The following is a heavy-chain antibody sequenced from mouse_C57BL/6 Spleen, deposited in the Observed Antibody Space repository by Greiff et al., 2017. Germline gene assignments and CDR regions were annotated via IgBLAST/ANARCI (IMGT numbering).Heavy chain of an antibody. D-gene: IGHD2-12*01. Sequence: QVQLQQSGPELVKPGASVKISCKASGYAFSSSWMNWVKQRPGKGLEWIGRIYPGDGDTNYNGKFKGKATLTADKSSSTAYMQLSSLTSGDSAVYFCARLVLTIVSRGFDYWGQGTTLTVSS. CDR1: GYAFSSSW. CDR3: ARLVLTIVSRGFDY. V-gene: IGHV1-82*01. CDR2: IYPGDGDT. J-gene: IGHJ2*01.